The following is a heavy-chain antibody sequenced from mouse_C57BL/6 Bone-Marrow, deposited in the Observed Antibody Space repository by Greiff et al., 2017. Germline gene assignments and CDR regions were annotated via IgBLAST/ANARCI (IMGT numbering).Heavy chain of an antibody. J-gene: IGHJ4*01. Sequence: QVQLQQSGAELVRPGASVTLSCKASGYTFTDYEMHWVKQTPVHGLEWIGAIDPETGGTAYNQKFKGKAILTADTSSSTAYMELRSLTSEDSAVYYCKMMDYWGQGTSVTVSS. CDR1: GYTFTDYE. CDR2: IDPETGGT. V-gene: IGHV1-15*01. CDR3: KMMDY.